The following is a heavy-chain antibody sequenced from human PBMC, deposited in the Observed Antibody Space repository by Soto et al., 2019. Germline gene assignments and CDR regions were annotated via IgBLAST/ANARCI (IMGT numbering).Heavy chain of an antibody. Sequence: GGSLRLSCAASGLTFYNYVMAWIRQAPGRGLEWVSVMSGRGETTYSADSVKGRFTISRDNSKNTLYLQINSLRGEDTAVYYCATRSGTYWPFYFDYWGQGTPVTVSS. V-gene: IGHV3-23*01. CDR3: ATRSGTYWPFYFDY. CDR2: MSGRGETT. J-gene: IGHJ4*02. D-gene: IGHD6-19*01. CDR1: GLTFYNYV.